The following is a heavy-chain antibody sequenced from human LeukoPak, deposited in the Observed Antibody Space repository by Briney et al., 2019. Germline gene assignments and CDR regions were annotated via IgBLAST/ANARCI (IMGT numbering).Heavy chain of an antibody. CDR3: ARGDPTVTTKENFDY. J-gene: IGHJ4*02. D-gene: IGHD4-17*01. CDR1: GFSFSNYD. V-gene: IGHV3-33*01. CDR2: IWYDGSNK. Sequence: GRSETLFCAASGFSFSNYDMHWVRQAPGKGLEWVAVIWYDGSNKYYADSVKGRFTISRDNSKNTLYLQMNSLRVEDTAVYYCARGDPTVTTKENFDYGGQGTLVTVSS.